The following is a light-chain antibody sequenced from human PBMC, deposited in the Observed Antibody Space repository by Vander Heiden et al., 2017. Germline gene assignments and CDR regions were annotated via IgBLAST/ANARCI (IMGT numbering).Light chain of an antibody. V-gene: IGKV3-20*01. Sequence: EIVLTQSPGPLSLSPGERATLSCRASQSVSSSYLAWYQQKPGQAPRLLIYGASSRATGIPDRFSGSGSGTDFTLTISRLEPEDFAVYYCQQYGSSPGLTFGGETKVEIK. J-gene: IGKJ4*01. CDR2: GAS. CDR1: QSVSSSY. CDR3: QQYGSSPGLT.